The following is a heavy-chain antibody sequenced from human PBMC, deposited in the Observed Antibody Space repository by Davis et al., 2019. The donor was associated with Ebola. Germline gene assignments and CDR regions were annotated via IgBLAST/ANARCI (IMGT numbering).Heavy chain of an antibody. CDR1: GYTFTSYA. Sequence: ASVKVSCKASGYTFTSYAMHWVRQAPGQRLEWIGWINAGNGNTKYSQKFQGRVTITRDTSASTAYMELSSLRSEDTAVYYCARGPHPKYQLLYAFDIWGQGTMVTVSS. CDR2: INAGNGNT. D-gene: IGHD2-2*01. V-gene: IGHV1-3*01. J-gene: IGHJ3*02. CDR3: ARGPHPKYQLLYAFDI.